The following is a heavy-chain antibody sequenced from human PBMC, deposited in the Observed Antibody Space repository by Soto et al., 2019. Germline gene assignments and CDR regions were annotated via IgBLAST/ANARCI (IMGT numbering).Heavy chain of an antibody. V-gene: IGHV3-23*01. CDR3: AGPGYSSQDY. D-gene: IGHD5-18*01. CDR1: GFTFSSFA. J-gene: IGHJ4*02. CDR2: VRGSGDGT. Sequence: EVQLLESGGGLVQPGGSLRLSCAASGFTFSSFALSWVRQAPGKGLGWVSGVRGSGDGTGYADSVKGRFTISRYNSKQTLYLQMNSLRAEDTAVYYCAGPGYSSQDYWGQGALVTVSS.